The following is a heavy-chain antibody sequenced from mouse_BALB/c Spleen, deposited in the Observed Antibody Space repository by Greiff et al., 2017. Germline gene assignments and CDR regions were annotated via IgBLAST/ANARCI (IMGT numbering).Heavy chain of an antibody. Sequence: QVQLKQPGAELVKPGASVKMSCKASGYTFTSYWINWVKQRPGQGLEWIGDIYPGRGITNYNEKFKSKATLTLDTSSSTAYMQLSSLTSEDSAVYYCSLYRYDGRVYAMDYWGQGTSVTVSS. D-gene: IGHD2-14*01. CDR2: IYPGRGIT. J-gene: IGHJ4*01. CDR1: GYTFTSYW. V-gene: IGHV1-55*01. CDR3: SLYRYDGRVYAMDY.